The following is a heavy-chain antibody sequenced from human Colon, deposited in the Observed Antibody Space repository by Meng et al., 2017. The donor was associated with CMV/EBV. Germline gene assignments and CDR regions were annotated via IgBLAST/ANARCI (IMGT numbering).Heavy chain of an antibody. CDR3: ARGRSGYSNVFEH. CDR1: GGSITTFY. V-gene: IGHV4-59*01. J-gene: IGHJ4*02. CDR2: IYYTGTT. Sequence: GSLSLTCSVSGGSITTFYWNWIRQSPEKGLEWIGHIYYTGTTKYNPSFESRVTISVDTSKNTFSLTLNTVTAADTAVYFCARGRSGYSNVFEHWGQGTLVTVSS. D-gene: IGHD3-3*01.